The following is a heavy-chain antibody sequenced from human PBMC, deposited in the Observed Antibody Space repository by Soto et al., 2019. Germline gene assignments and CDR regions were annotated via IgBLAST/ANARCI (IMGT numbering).Heavy chain of an antibody. D-gene: IGHD6-19*01. J-gene: IGHJ4*02. Sequence: GGSLRLSCAASGFTFSNYPMSWVRQAPGKGLEWVSGMSGSGASTYYADSVKGRFTISRDNSKNTLYLQMNSLRGEDTAIYYRAKVGSGWYYFDYWGQGTLVTVSS. CDR2: MSGSGAST. CDR1: GFTFSNYP. CDR3: AKVGSGWYYFDY. V-gene: IGHV3-23*01.